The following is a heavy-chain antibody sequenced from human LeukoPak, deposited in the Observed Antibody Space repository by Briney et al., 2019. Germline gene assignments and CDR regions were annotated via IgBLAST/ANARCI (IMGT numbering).Heavy chain of an antibody. CDR1: GGSFTYYH. J-gene: IGHJ3*02. Sequence: PSETLSLTCTVYGGSFTYYHWSWIRQPPGKGLEWIGDINHSGSTNYDPALKSRVTISLETSKNQFSLELNSVTAADTAVYYCARRPDGFDIWGQGTMVTVSS. CDR3: ARRPDGFDI. CDR2: INHSGST. V-gene: IGHV4-34*01.